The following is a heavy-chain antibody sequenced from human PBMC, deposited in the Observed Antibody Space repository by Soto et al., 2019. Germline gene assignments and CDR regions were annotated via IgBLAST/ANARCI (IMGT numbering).Heavy chain of an antibody. CDR2: ISGSGATT. CDR3: AKLRYFDWSSYNWFEY. CDR1: GFTFISYA. J-gene: IGHJ5*01. V-gene: IGHV3-23*01. D-gene: IGHD3-9*01. Sequence: PGGSLRLSCAASGFTFISYAMTWVRQAPGKGLEWVSGISGSGATTSYADSVKGRFTVSRDNSKNTLYLQMNSLRVEDTAVYYCAKLRYFDWSSYNWFEYWGQGTPVTVSS.